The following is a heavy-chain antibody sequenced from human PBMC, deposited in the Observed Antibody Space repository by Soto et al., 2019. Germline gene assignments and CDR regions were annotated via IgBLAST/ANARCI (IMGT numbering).Heavy chain of an antibody. V-gene: IGHV3-23*01. CDR2: ISGSGGST. CDR1: GFTFSSYA. Sequence: EVQLLESGGGLVQPGGSLRLSCAASGFTFSSYAMSWVRQAPGKGLEWVSAISGSGGSTYYADSVKGRFTISRDNSKNTLYLQRNSLRAEDTAVYYCAKDRLRYFDWLTGFDPWGQGTLVTVSS. D-gene: IGHD3-9*01. CDR3: AKDRLRYFDWLTGFDP. J-gene: IGHJ5*02.